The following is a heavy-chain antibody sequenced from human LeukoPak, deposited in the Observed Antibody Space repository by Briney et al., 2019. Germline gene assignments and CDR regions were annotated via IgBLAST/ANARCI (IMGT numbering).Heavy chain of an antibody. Sequence: ASVKGSCKASGYTFTSYGISWVRQAPGQELEWRGWVSSYNGNTNYAQKRQCKVTITTDTSTSTAYMELRSLRCDDTAVYYCERDGYYDRSGYHYSGYWGQGTLVTVS. CDR2: VSSYNGNT. CDR3: ERDGYYDRSGYHYSGY. V-gene: IGHV1-18*01. J-gene: IGHJ4*02. D-gene: IGHD3-22*01. CDR1: GYTFTSYG.